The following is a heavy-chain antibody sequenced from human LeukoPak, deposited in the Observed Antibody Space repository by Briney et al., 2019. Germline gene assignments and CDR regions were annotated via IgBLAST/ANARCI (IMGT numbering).Heavy chain of an antibody. D-gene: IGHD4-17*01. CDR2: IRGSGDRT. V-gene: IGHV3-23*01. CDR1: GFTFSSYA. CDR3: AKDLTVTTIGVFHF. J-gene: IGHJ1*01. Sequence: GGSLRLSCAASGFTFSSYAMSWVRQAPGKGLEWVSAIRGSGDRTNYADSVKGRFTISRDNFKNMLYLQMNSLRADDTAVYYCAKDLTVTTIGVFHFWGQGTLVTVSS.